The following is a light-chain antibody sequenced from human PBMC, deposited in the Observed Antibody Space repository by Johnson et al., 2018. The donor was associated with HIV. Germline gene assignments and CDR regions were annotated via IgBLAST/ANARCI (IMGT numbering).Light chain of an antibody. CDR3: ATWDSSLNSYV. J-gene: IGLJ1*01. Sequence: QSVLTQPPSVSAAPGQKVTISCSGSSSNIANIYVSWYQQLPGTAPKLLIYDNNNRPSGIPDRFSGSKSGTSATLGITGLQTGDEADYCCATWDSSLNSYVCGTWTK. V-gene: IGLV1-51*01. CDR2: DNN. CDR1: SSNIANIY.